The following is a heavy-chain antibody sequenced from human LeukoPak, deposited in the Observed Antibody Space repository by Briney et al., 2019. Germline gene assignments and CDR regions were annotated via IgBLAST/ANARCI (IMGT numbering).Heavy chain of an antibody. CDR3: ARDRWGLAYPQY. D-gene: IGHD1-26*01. Sequence: PGGSLRLSCAASGFTFSSYAMHWVRQAPGKGLEWVAVISYDGSNKYHADSVKGRFTISRDNSKNTLYLQMNSLRAEDTAVYYCARDRWGLAYPQYWGQGTLVTVSS. CDR1: GFTFSSYA. CDR2: ISYDGSNK. J-gene: IGHJ4*02. V-gene: IGHV3-30*04.